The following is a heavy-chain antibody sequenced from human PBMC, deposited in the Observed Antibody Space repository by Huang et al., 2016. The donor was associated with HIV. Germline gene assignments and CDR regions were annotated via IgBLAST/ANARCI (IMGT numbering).Heavy chain of an antibody. J-gene: IGHJ3*01. V-gene: IGHV3-23*01. Sequence: EVQLLESGGGLVQPGGSLRLSCAASGFTFSNFAITWVRQAPGKGLGGSSTISGASGSTHYADSVKGRFTVSRDNANTTLWLQMNNLRAEDTAVYFCARAMFLSGSGGPIVPTGGAFDFWGQGTMVIVSS. D-gene: IGHD3-10*01. CDR2: ISGASGST. CDR3: ARAMFLSGSGGPIVPTGGAFDF. CDR1: GFTFSNFA.